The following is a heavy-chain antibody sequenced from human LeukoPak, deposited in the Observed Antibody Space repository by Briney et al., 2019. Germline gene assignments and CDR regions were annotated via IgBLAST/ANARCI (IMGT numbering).Heavy chain of an antibody. Sequence: AGGSLRLSCAASGFSFRIYWMGWVRQAPGKGLEWVANTKPDGSAEYYADSVRGRFTASRDNANNLLYLQMNRLRAEDTAVYYCARDGGLHTNFDYWGQGTLLTVSS. J-gene: IGHJ4*02. D-gene: IGHD2-15*01. V-gene: IGHV3-7*01. CDR3: ARDGGLHTNFDY. CDR2: TKPDGSAE. CDR1: GFSFRIYW.